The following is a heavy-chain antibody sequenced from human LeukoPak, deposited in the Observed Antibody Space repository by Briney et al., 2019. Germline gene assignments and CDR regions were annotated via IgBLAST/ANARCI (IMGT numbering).Heavy chain of an antibody. CDR1: GFSFSRYG. CDR2: IWYDGSNK. D-gene: IGHD1-26*01. V-gene: IGHV3-33*08. J-gene: IGHJ4*02. CDR3: ARTYSGSYSGFDY. Sequence: GGSLRLSCAGSGFSFSRYGMHWVRQAPGKGLEWVAVIWYDGSNKYYADSVKGRFTISRDNSKNTLYLQMNSLRAEDTAVYYCARTYSGSYSGFDYWGQGTLVTVSS.